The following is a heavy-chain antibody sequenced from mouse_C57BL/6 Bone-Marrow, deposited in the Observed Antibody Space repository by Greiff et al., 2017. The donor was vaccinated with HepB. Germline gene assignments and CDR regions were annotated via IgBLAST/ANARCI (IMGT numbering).Heavy chain of an antibody. CDR2: IDPETGGT. Sequence: QVQLQQSGAELVRPGASVTLSCKASGYTFTDYEMHWVKQTPVHGLEWIGAIDPETGGTAYNQKFKGKAILTADKSSSTAYMELRSLTSEDSAVYYCTRNYGSSYVGWYFDVWGTGTTVTVSS. D-gene: IGHD1-1*01. CDR1: GYTFTDYE. V-gene: IGHV1-15*01. CDR3: TRNYGSSYVGWYFDV. J-gene: IGHJ1*03.